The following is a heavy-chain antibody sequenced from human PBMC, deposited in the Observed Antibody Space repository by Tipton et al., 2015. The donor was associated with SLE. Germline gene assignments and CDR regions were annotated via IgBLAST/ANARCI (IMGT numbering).Heavy chain of an antibody. D-gene: IGHD6-13*01. Sequence: TLSLTCTVSGYSISSGYYWGWTRQPPGKGLEWIGSIYHSGSIYYNPSLKSRVTISVDTSKNQFSLKLSSVTAADTAVYYCARILAAAGTGGYWGQGTLVTVSS. CDR1: GYSISSGYY. V-gene: IGHV4-38-2*02. CDR2: IYHSGSI. J-gene: IGHJ4*02. CDR3: ARILAAAGTGGY.